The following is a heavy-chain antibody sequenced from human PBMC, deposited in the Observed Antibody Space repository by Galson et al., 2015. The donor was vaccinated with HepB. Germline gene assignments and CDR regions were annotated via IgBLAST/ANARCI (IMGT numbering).Heavy chain of an antibody. D-gene: IGHD5-12*01. Sequence: SLRLSCAVSGFTFRTYSMIWVRQAPGKGLEWVSSISSTSSYMYYADSVKGRFTVSRDNAKNSLYLQMNSLRVEDTAVYYCARDLGGFGGYDYWAFDSWGQGILVTVSS. V-gene: IGHV3-21*01. CDR1: GFTFRTYS. CDR3: ARDLGGFGGYDYWAFDS. J-gene: IGHJ4*02. CDR2: ISSTSSYM.